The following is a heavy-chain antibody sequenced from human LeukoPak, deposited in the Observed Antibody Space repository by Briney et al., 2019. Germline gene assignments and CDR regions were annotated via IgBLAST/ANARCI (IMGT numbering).Heavy chain of an antibody. CDR3: ARDRGWTTAYFDY. CDR2: TYYSGST. CDR1: GGSISSYY. V-gene: IGHV4-59*01. J-gene: IGHJ4*02. Sequence: SETLSLTCTVSGGSISSYYWSWIRQPPGKGLEWIGYTYYSGSTNYNPSLKSRVTISVDTSKNQFSLKLSSVTAADTAVYYCARDRGWTTAYFDYWGQGTLVTVSS. D-gene: IGHD6-19*01.